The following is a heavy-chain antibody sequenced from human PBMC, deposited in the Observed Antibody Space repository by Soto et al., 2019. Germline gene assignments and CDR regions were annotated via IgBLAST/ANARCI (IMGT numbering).Heavy chain of an antibody. CDR3: ARHLGYCSSTSCYAHDYYYNYYMDV. CDR2: IDPSGGVT. V-gene: IGHV1-46*01. Sequence: ASVKVSCKASGYTFTKFNIHLVRQAPGQGLEWMGMIDPSGGVTRDAQRFQGQVTISADKSISTAYLQWSSLKASDTAMYYCARHLGYCSSTSCYAHDYYYNYYMDVWGKGTTVTVSS. CDR1: GYTFTKFN. D-gene: IGHD2-2*01. J-gene: IGHJ6*03.